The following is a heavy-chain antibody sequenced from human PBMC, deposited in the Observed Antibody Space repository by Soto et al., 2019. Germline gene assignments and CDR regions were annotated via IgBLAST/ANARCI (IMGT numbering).Heavy chain of an antibody. CDR1: DDSINSDKYY. CDR2: INYSGNT. D-gene: IGHD2-15*01. V-gene: IGHV4-39*07. CDR3: ATLPIVVVVATTRTVDNY. J-gene: IGHJ4*02. Sequence: SETLSLTRSVSDDSINSDKYYWGWIRQPPGKGLEWIGGINYSGNTNYNPSLKSRVTISLDTSKNQFSLKLSSVTAADTAVYYCATLPIVVVVATTRTVDNYWGQGTLVTVSS.